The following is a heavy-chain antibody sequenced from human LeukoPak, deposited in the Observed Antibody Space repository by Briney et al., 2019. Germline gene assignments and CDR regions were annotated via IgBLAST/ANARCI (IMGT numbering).Heavy chain of an antibody. CDR3: ARGRCSSTSCYFYYYYGMDV. J-gene: IGHJ6*02. V-gene: IGHV4-34*01. D-gene: IGHD2-2*01. CDR1: GGSFSGYY. Sequence: SETLSLTCAVYGGSFSGYYWSWIRQPPGKGLEWIGEINHSGSTNYNPSLKSRVTISVDTSKNQFSLKPSSVTAADTAVYYCARGRCSSTSCYFYYYYGMDVWGQGTTVTVSS. CDR2: INHSGST.